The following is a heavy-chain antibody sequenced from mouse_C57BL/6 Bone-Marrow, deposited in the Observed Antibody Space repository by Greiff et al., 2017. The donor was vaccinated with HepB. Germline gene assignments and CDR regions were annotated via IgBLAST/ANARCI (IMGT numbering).Heavy chain of an antibody. V-gene: IGHV1-7*01. CDR3: ARSDRILWGYFDV. J-gene: IGHJ1*03. CDR2: INPSSGYT. CDR1: GYTFTSYW. Sequence: VQLQQSGAELAKPGASVKLSCKASGYTFTSYWMHWVKQRPGKGLEWIGYINPSSGYTKYNQKFKDKATLTADKSSSTAYMQLSSLTYEDSAVYYCARSDRILWGYFDVWGTGTTVTVAS. D-gene: IGHD1-1*02.